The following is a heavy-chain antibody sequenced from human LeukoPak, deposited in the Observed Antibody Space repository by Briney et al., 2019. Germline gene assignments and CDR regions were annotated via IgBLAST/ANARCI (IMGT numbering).Heavy chain of an antibody. Sequence: GGSLRLSCAASGFTFSGYWMSWVRQAPGKGLEWVANINLGGSVRHYVDSARGRSTISRDNAKNSLYLQMNSLRAEDTALYYCATSDDSSGSDWGQGTLVTVSS. D-gene: IGHD3-22*01. CDR2: INLGGSVR. CDR3: ATSDDSSGSD. CDR1: GFTFSGYW. V-gene: IGHV3-7*01. J-gene: IGHJ4*02.